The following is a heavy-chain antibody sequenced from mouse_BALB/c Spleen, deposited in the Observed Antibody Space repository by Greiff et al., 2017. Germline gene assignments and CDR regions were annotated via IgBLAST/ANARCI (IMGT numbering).Heavy chain of an antibody. D-gene: IGHD1-1*01. V-gene: IGHV5-9-4*01. Sequence: EVQGVESGGGLVKPGGSLKLSCAASGFTFSSYAMSWVRQSPEKRLEWVAEISSGGSYTYYPDTVTGRFTISRDNAKNTLYLEMSSLRSEDTAMYYCARHYDWGQGTLVTVSA. J-gene: IGHJ3*01. CDR1: GFTFSSYA. CDR3: ARHYD. CDR2: ISSGGSYT.